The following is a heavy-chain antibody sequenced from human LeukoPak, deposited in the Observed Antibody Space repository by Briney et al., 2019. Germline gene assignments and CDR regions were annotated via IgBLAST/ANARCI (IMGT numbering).Heavy chain of an antibody. V-gene: IGHV3-64D*06. Sequence: GGSLRLSCSASGFTFIYYAMHWVRQAPGKGLEYVSGISSNGGNTYYADSVKGRFTMSRAITNNTLYLQMSSLRAEDTALYYCVKDRGQSIETAGHFGSWGQGTLVTVSS. D-gene: IGHD5-24*01. CDR1: GFTFIYYA. CDR3: VKDRGQSIETAGHFGS. J-gene: IGHJ4*02. CDR2: ISSNGGNT.